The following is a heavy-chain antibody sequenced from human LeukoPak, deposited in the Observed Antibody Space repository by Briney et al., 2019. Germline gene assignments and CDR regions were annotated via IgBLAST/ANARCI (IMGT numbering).Heavy chain of an antibody. CDR1: GYTLTSYG. V-gene: IGHV1-18*04. J-gene: IGHJ5*02. CDR2: ISAYNGNT. D-gene: IGHD2-2*02. CDR3: ARHRTPDADCSSTSCYRSGAGRWFDP. Sequence: ASVKVSCKASGYTLTSYGISWVRQAPGQGLEWMGWISAYNGNTNYAQKLQGRVTMTTDTSTSTAYMELRSLRSDDTAVYYCARHRTPDADCSSTSCYRSGAGRWFDPWGQGTLVTVSS.